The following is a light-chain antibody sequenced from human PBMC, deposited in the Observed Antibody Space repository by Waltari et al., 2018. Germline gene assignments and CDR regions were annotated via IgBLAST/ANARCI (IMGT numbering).Light chain of an antibody. CDR1: QLWEKF. CDR3: QAWDSSTVV. Sequence: SYELTQPPSVSVSPGQTASITSPGHQLWEKFACWYQQKPGQSPALVIYQDSKRPSGIPERFSGSNSGNTATLTISGTQAMDEADYYCQAWDSSTVVFGGGTKLTVL. J-gene: IGLJ2*01. CDR2: QDS. V-gene: IGLV3-1*01.